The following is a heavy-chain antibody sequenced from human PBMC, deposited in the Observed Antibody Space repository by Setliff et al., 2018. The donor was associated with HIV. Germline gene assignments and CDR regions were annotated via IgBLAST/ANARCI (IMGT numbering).Heavy chain of an antibody. CDR1: GAPTSSGTYY. V-gene: IGHV4-31*03. CDR2: ISNSGGA. D-gene: IGHD3-10*01. CDR3: ARSDQYGSGTSLPFDCLDL. Sequence: SETLSLTCTVSGAPTSSGTYYWSWIRQFPGKGLEWIGYISNSGGAYYNPSLKSRVSLSMDSSKNQISLDLTSVTAADTALYYCARSDQYGSGTSLPFDCLDLWGLGTMVTVSS. J-gene: IGHJ3*01.